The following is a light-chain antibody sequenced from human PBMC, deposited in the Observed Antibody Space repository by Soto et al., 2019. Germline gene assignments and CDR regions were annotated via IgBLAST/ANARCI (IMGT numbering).Light chain of an antibody. V-gene: IGLV6-57*02. CDR3: QSYDSSNQV. Sequence: NFMLTQPHSVSESPGKTGTISCTGSSGSIASNYVQWYQQRPGSAPATVIYEDNQRASGVPDRFSGSIDSSSNSASLTISGLKTEDEADYYCQSYDSSNQVFGGGTKPTVL. CDR1: SGSIASNY. CDR2: EDN. J-gene: IGLJ3*02.